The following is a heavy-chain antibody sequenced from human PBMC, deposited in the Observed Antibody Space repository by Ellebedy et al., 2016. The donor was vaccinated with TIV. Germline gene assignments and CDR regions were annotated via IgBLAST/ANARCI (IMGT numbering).Heavy chain of an antibody. Sequence: SVKVSXKASGGTFSSYAISWVRQAPGQGLEWMGGIIPIFGTANYAQKFQGRVTITADKSTSTAYMELSSLRSEDTAVYYCARVKTDSGYDDYYYYYGMDVWGQGTTVTVSS. CDR1: GGTFSSYA. CDR2: IIPIFGTA. V-gene: IGHV1-69*06. D-gene: IGHD5-12*01. J-gene: IGHJ6*02. CDR3: ARVKTDSGYDDYYYYYGMDV.